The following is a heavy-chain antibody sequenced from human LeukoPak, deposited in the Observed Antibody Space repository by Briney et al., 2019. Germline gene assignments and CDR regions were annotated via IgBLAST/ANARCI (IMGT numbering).Heavy chain of an antibody. CDR1: GGSISSYY. CDR2: MYYSGRT. Sequence: PPETLSLTCTVSGGSISSYYWSWLRQPPGKGLEWIGYMYYSGRTNYNPSLKSRVTISVDTSKNQFSLKLNSVTAADTAVYYCARLGEHDYGGNGPVWGYWGQGTLVTVSS. V-gene: IGHV4-59*01. CDR3: ARLGEHDYGGNGPVWGY. D-gene: IGHD4-23*01. J-gene: IGHJ4*02.